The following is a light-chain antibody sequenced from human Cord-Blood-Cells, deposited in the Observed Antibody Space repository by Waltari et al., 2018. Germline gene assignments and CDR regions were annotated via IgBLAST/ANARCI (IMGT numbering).Light chain of an antibody. J-gene: IGLJ3*02. CDR1: SGSIASNH. CDR3: QSYDSSNWV. Sequence: NFMLTQPHSVSESPGKTVTISCTRRSGSIASNHVPWYQQRPGSSPTTVIYEDNQRPSGVPDRFSGSIDSSSNSASLTIAGLKTEDEADYYCQSYDSSNWVFGGGTKLTVL. V-gene: IGLV6-57*01. CDR2: EDN.